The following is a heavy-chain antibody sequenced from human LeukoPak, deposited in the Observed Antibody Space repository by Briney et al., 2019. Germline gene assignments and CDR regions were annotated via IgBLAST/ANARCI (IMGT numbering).Heavy chain of an antibody. Sequence: GGSLRLSCAASGFTVSSNYMSWVRQAPGKGLEWVSVIYSGGSTYYADSVKGRFTISRDNSKNTLYLQMNSLRAGDTAVYYCARRVLGITFGGVIVRDAFDIWGQGTMVTVSS. V-gene: IGHV3-66*04. CDR1: GFTVSSNY. CDR2: IYSGGST. J-gene: IGHJ3*02. D-gene: IGHD3-16*02. CDR3: ARRVLGITFGGVIVRDAFDI.